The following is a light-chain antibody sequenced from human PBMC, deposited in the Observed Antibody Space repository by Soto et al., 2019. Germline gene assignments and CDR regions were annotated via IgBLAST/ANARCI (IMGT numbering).Light chain of an antibody. J-gene: IGKJ2*03. CDR2: GAS. Sequence: ETVMTQSPATLSVSPGERATLSCRASQGVSSNLAWYKQKPGQPPRLLIYGASTRATGVPDRFSGSGSGTEFTLTISRLQSEDFAVYYCQQHNNWPYSFGQGTKLEIK. CDR3: QQHNNWPYS. V-gene: IGKV3D-15*01. CDR1: QGVSSN.